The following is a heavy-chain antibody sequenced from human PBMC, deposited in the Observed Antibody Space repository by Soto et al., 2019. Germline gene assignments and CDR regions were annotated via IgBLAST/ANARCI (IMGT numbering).Heavy chain of an antibody. V-gene: IGHV2-5*02. CDR2: SYWDDEN. D-gene: IGHD6-25*01. J-gene: IGHJ5*02. CDR3: AHSYADQRTRKWFDP. Sequence: QTTLKESGPTLVTPTQTLTLTCTFSGFSLSPSGVGGAWIRLPPGKALKWLAISYWDDENRYSPSLKNRLTITKDTSKNQVVLTMTNMDPVDTATYYCAHSYADQRTRKWFDPWGQGTLVTVAS. CDR1: GFSLSPSGVG.